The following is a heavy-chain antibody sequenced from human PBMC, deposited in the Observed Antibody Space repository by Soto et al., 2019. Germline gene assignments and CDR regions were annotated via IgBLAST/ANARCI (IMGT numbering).Heavy chain of an antibody. CDR2: ISGSGGST. CDR1: GFTFSSYA. CDR3: AKRGSGSPFDY. J-gene: IGHJ4*02. Sequence: EVQLLESGGGLVQPGGSLRLSCAASGFTFSSYAMSWVRQAPGKGLEWVSVISGSGGSTYYADSVKGRFTISRDNSKNTLYLQMNSLRAEDTAVHYWAKRGSGSPFDYWGQGTLVTVSS. D-gene: IGHD1-26*01. V-gene: IGHV3-23*01.